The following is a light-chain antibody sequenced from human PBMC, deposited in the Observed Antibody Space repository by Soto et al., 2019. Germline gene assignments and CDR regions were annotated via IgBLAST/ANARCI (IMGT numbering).Light chain of an antibody. J-gene: IGLJ2*01. CDR1: SSDVGGYNY. CDR3: SSYTSISTLV. Sequence: QSVLTQPASVSGSPGQSITISCTGTSSDVGGYNYVSWYQQHPGKAPKLMIYEVSNRPSGVSNRFSGSKSGNTASLTISGLQAEDEADYYCSSYTSISTLVLRGATQRTVL. V-gene: IGLV2-14*01. CDR2: EVS.